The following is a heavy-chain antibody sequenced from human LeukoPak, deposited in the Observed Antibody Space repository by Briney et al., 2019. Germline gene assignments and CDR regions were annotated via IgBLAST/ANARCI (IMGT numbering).Heavy chain of an antibody. D-gene: IGHD6-19*01. CDR3: ARGISSGWFDY. J-gene: IGHJ4*02. Sequence: GASVKVSCKASGYTFTSYYMHWVRQAPGQGLEWMGIINPSGGSTSYAQKFQGRVTMTRHTSTSTVYMELSSLRSEDTALYYCARGISSGWFDYWGQGTLVAVSS. V-gene: IGHV1-46*01. CDR1: GYTFTSYY. CDR2: INPSGGST.